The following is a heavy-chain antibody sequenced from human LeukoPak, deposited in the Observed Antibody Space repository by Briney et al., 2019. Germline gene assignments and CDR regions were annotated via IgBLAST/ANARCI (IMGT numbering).Heavy chain of an antibody. CDR2: FDPEDGET. J-gene: IGHJ5*02. V-gene: IGHV1-24*01. Sequence: XVXQAPGKGLEWMGGFDPEDGETIYAQKFQGRVTMTEDTSTDTAYMELSSLRSEDTAVYYCATLSHCSSTSCYSWYNWFDPWGQGTLVTVSS. D-gene: IGHD2-2*01. CDR3: ATLSHCSSTSCYSWYNWFDP.